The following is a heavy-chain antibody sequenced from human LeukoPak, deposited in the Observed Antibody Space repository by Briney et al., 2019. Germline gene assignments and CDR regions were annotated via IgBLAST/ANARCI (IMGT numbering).Heavy chain of an antibody. D-gene: IGHD3-16*02. CDR2: IYYSGST. Sequence: SETLSLTCTVSGGSISSSSYYWGWIRQPPGKGLEWIGSIYYSGSTYYNPSLKSRVTISVDTSKNQFSLKLSSVTAADTAVYYCARDPGTMITFGGVIVKTPGGYFVYWGQGTLVTVSS. J-gene: IGHJ4*02. CDR3: ARDPGTMITFGGVIVKTPGGYFVY. CDR1: GGSISSSSYY. V-gene: IGHV4-39*07.